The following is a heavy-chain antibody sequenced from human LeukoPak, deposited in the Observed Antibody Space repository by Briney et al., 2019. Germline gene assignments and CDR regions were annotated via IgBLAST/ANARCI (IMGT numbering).Heavy chain of an antibody. CDR3: ARGPSIAARLFDY. V-gene: IGHV4-30-2*01. J-gene: IGHJ4*02. D-gene: IGHD6-6*01. CDR1: GGSISSGGYY. CDR2: IYHSGST. Sequence: PSETLSLTCTVSGGSISSGGYYWSWIRQPPGKGLEWIGYIYHSGSTYYNPSLKSRVTISVDRSKNQFSPKLSSVTAADTAVYYCARGPSIAARLFDYWGQGTLVTVSS.